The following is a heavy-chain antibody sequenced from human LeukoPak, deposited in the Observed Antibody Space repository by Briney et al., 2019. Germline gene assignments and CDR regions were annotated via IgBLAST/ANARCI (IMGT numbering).Heavy chain of an antibody. CDR2: IKQDGSEK. CDR1: GFTFSSHA. J-gene: IGHJ4*02. V-gene: IGHV3-7*01. CDR3: ARNYDYVWGSNRYYYFDY. Sequence: QPGGSLSLSCAASGFTFSSHAMNWVRQAPGKGLEWVANIKQDGSEKYYVDSVKGRFTISRDNAKNSLYLQMNSLRAEDTAVYYCARNYDYVWGSNRYYYFDYWGQGTLVIVSS. D-gene: IGHD3-16*02.